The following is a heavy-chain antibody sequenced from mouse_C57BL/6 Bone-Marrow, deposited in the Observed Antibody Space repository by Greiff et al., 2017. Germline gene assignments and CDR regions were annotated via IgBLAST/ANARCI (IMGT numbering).Heavy chain of an antibody. V-gene: IGHV1-76*01. CDR1: GYTFTDYY. D-gene: IGHD1-1*01. Sequence: QVQLQQSGAELVRPGASVKLSCKASGYTFTDYYINWVKQRPGQGLEWIARIYPGSGNTYYNEKFKGKATLTAEKSSSTAYMQLSSLTSEDSAVYFCAIYYYGSTFAYWGQETLVTVSA. CDR3: AIYYYGSTFAY. CDR2: IYPGSGNT. J-gene: IGHJ3*01.